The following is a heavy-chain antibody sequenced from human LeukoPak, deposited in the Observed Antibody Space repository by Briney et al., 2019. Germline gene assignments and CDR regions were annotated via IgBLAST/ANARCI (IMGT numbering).Heavy chain of an antibody. CDR1: GFTFSSYA. D-gene: IGHD3-22*01. V-gene: IGHV3-30*04. CDR3: ARETYYYDSSGYYYGGPLDY. J-gene: IGHJ4*02. Sequence: GGSLRLSCAASGFTFSSYAMHWVRQAPGKGLEWVAVISYDGSNKYYADSVKGRFTISRDNSKNTLYLQMNSLRAEDTAVYYCARETYYYDSSGYYYGGPLDYWGQGTLVTVSS. CDR2: ISYDGSNK.